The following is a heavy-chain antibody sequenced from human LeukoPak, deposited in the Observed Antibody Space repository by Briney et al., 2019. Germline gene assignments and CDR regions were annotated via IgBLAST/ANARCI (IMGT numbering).Heavy chain of an antibody. V-gene: IGHV3-15*05. D-gene: IGHD3-10*01. CDR2: TKSISDGGTM. J-gene: IGHJ4*02. CDR3: SRLWFGEYS. Sequence: GGSLRLSCATSGVSFSNAWMSWVRQAPGQGVEWGGRTKSISDGGTMDYAAPVKGRFTISRDASKNTLYLQMNTLKIEDTAVYYCSRLWFGEYSWGQGTLVTVSS. CDR1: GVSFSNAW.